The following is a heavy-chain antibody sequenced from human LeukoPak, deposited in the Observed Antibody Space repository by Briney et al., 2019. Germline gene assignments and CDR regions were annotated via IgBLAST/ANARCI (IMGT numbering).Heavy chain of an antibody. Sequence: GGSLRLSCAASGFTFSSYGMHWVRQAPGKGLEWVAFIRYDGSNKYYADSVKGRFTISRDNSKNTLYLQMNSLRSDDTAVYYCARDQGPFYYDTTGWGQGTLVTVSS. V-gene: IGHV3-30*02. D-gene: IGHD3-22*01. J-gene: IGHJ4*02. CDR3: ARDQGPFYYDTTG. CDR1: GFTFSSYG. CDR2: IRYDGSNK.